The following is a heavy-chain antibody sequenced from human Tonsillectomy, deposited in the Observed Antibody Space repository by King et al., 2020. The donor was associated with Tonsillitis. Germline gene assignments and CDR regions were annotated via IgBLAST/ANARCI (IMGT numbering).Heavy chain of an antibody. CDR1: GGSISSYY. D-gene: IGHD6-13*01. J-gene: IGHJ4*02. CDR3: ARFPPGDRSNWYFDY. CDR2: FYYSGST. V-gene: IGHV4-59*01. Sequence: VQLQESGPGLVKPSETLSLTCTVSGGSISSYYWSWIRQPPGKGLEWIGYFYYSGSTYYNPSLKSRVTISVDTSKNQFSLKLSSVTAADTAVYYCARFPPGDRSNWYFDYWGQGTLVTVSS.